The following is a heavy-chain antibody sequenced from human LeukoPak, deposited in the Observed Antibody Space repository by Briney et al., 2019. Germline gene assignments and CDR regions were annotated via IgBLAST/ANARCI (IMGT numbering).Heavy chain of an antibody. CDR3: ARAYSSGWSIFDY. Sequence: ASVKVSCTASGYTFTGYYMHWVRQAPGQGLEWMGWINPNSGGTNYAQKFQGRVTMTRDTSISTAYMELSRLRSDDTAVYYCARAYSSGWSIFDYWGQGTLVTVSS. J-gene: IGHJ4*02. CDR2: INPNSGGT. V-gene: IGHV1-2*02. CDR1: GYTFTGYY. D-gene: IGHD6-19*01.